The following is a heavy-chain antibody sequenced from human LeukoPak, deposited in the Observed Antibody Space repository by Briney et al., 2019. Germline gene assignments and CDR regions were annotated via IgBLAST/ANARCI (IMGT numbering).Heavy chain of an antibody. CDR1: GGSISSGSYY. V-gene: IGHV4-61*02. CDR2: IYTSGST. CDR3: ARGAGITYYYDSSGPL. Sequence: EPSQTLSLTCTVSGGSISSGSYYWSWIRQPAGKGLEWIGRIYTSGSTNYNPSLKSRVTISVDTSKNQFSLKLSSVTAADTAVYYCARGAGITYYYDSSGPLWGQGTLVTVSS. J-gene: IGHJ4*02. D-gene: IGHD3-22*01.